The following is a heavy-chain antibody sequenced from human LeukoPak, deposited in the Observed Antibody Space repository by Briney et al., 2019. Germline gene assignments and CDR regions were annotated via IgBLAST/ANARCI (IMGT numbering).Heavy chain of an antibody. CDR2: IKDDGSEI. J-gene: IGHJ4*02. Sequence: SEGSLRLSCEASGFTFSDCWMSWIRQTPGKGLEWVANIKDDGSEIYYVDSVKGRFTISRDNAKNSLYLQMNSLRAEDTAVYYCVRRGNRWGDYWGQGTLVTVSS. CDR1: GFTFSDCW. D-gene: IGHD3-16*01. V-gene: IGHV3-7*01. CDR3: VRRGNRWGDY.